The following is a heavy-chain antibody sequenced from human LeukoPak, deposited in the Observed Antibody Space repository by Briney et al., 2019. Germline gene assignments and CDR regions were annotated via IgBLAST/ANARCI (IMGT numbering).Heavy chain of an antibody. V-gene: IGHV3-33*08. CDR1: GFTFSSYA. J-gene: IGHJ4*02. CDR2: IWYDGSNK. CDR3: VAWGLVTLPPY. Sequence: GGSLRLSCAASGFTFSSYAMSWVRQAPGKGLEWVALIWYDGSNKYYADSVKGRFTISRDNSKNTLYLQMNSLRAEDTAVYYCVAWGLVTLPPYWGQGTLVTVSS. D-gene: IGHD3-16*01.